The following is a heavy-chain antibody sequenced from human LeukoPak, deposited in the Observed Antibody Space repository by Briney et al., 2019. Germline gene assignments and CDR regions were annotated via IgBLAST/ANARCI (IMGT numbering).Heavy chain of an antibody. J-gene: IGHJ4*02. CDR2: ISSSSSYI. CDR3: ARSHRYGPGSYYNSFEYFDY. Sequence: PGGSLRLSCAASGFTFSSYSMNWVRQAPGKGLEWVSSISSSSSYIYYADSVKGRFTISRDNAKNSLYLQMNSLRAEDTAVYYCARSHRYGPGSYYNSFEYFDYWGQGTLVTVSS. D-gene: IGHD3-10*01. V-gene: IGHV3-21*01. CDR1: GFTFSSYS.